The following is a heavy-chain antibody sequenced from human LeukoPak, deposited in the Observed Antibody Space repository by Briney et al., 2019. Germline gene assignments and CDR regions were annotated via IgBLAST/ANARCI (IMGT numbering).Heavy chain of an antibody. CDR3: ARRVGAYSQPYDY. Sequence: GGSLRLSCTVSGFTVTSNSMSWVRQAPGKGLEWVSFIYSDNTHYSDSVKGRFTISRDNSKHTLYLQMNSLRAEDTAVYYCARRVGAYSQPYDYWGEGTLVTVSS. D-gene: IGHD4/OR15-4a*01. CDR2: IYSDNT. J-gene: IGHJ4*02. CDR1: GFTVTSNS. V-gene: IGHV3-53*01.